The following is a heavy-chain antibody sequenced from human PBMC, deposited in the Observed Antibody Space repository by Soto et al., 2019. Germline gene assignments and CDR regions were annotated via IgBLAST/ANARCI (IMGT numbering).Heavy chain of an antibody. CDR3: AKAKRQWLVREGRGYGMDV. V-gene: IGHV3-23*01. CDR1: GFTFSSYA. D-gene: IGHD6-19*01. Sequence: GWSLRLSCAASGFTFSSYAMSWVRQAPGKGLEWVSAISGSGGSTYYADSVKGRFTISRDNSKNTLYLQMNSLRAEDTAVYYCAKAKRQWLVREGRGYGMDVWGQGTTVTVSS. J-gene: IGHJ6*02. CDR2: ISGSGGST.